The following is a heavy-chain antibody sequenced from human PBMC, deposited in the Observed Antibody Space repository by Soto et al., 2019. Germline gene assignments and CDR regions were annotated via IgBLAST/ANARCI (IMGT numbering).Heavy chain of an antibody. J-gene: IGHJ6*02. Sequence: SETLSLTCTVSGGSISTYYWSWIRQPPGKGLEWIGNIYYSGSTKYNPSLKSRVTISLHTSKNQFSLKVNSATAADTAVYYCARDGGTYGLDVWGQGTTVTVSS. V-gene: IGHV4-59*01. CDR3: ARDGGTYGLDV. CDR1: GGSISTYY. D-gene: IGHD1-1*01. CDR2: IYYSGST.